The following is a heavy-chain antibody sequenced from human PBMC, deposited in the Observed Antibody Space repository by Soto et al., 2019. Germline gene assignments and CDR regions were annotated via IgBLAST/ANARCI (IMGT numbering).Heavy chain of an antibody. CDR3: ETGAYGSRSYYVY. D-gene: IGHD3-10*01. CDR2: FDPEDGET. J-gene: IGHJ4*02. V-gene: IGHV1-24*01. Sequence: ASVKVSCKVSGYTLTELSMHWVRQAPGKGLEWMGGFDPEDGETIYAQKFQGRVTMTEDTSTDTAYMELSSLRSEDTAVYYRETGAYGSRSYYVYWGQGTLVTVS. CDR1: GYTLTELS.